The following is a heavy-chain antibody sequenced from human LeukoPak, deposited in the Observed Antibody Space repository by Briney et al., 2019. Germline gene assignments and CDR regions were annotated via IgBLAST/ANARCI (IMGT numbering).Heavy chain of an antibody. V-gene: IGHV5-51*01. CDR1: GYSFATYW. D-gene: IGHD6-19*01. J-gene: IGHJ1*01. Sequence: GESLKTSCKGSGYSFATYWIVWVRQMPGKGLEWVGIIYPGDSDTRYSPSFQGQVTISADKSISTAYLQWSSLKASDTAIYYCARAYSSGWYGGFKHWGQGTLVTVSS. CDR3: ARAYSSGWYGGFKH. CDR2: IYPGDSDT.